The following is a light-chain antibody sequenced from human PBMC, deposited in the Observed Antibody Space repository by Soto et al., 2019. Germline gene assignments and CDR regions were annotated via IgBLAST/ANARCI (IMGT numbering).Light chain of an antibody. J-gene: IGKJ5*01. CDR3: QQYNNWPPIT. CDR2: GAS. Sequence: ETVMTQSPATLSVSPGEGATLSCRASQSVSINLAWYQQKPGQAPRLLIYGASTRATGIPARFIGSGSGTELTLTISSLQSEDLAVYYCQQYNNWPPITLGQGTRLEIK. V-gene: IGKV3-15*01. CDR1: QSVSIN.